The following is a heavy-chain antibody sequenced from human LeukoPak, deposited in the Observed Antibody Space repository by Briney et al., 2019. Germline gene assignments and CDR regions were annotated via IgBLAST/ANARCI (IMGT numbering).Heavy chain of an antibody. J-gene: IGHJ4*02. CDR3: VQEKDY. D-gene: IGHD1-1*01. Sequence: PGGSLRLSCAASGFTFSSYSMNWVRQAPGKGLEWVSYISSSSSTIYYADSVKGRFTISRDNAKNSLYLQMNSLIAEDTAVYYCVQEKDYGGQGTLVTVSS. V-gene: IGHV3-48*01. CDR2: ISSSSSTI. CDR1: GFTFSSYS.